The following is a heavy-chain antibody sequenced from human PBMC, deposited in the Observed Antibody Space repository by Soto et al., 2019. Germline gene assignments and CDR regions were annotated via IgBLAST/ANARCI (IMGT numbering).Heavy chain of an antibody. V-gene: IGHV3-33*01. D-gene: IGHD6-13*01. CDR3: ARDKTIPAAGPFDY. Sequence: GGSLRLPCAASGFTLSSYGMHWVRQAPGKGLEWVAVIWYDGSIEYYADSVKGRLTISRDNSKNTLYLQMNSLRAEDTAVYYCARDKTIPAAGPFDYWGQGTLVTVSS. J-gene: IGHJ4*02. CDR1: GFTLSSYG. CDR2: IWYDGSIE.